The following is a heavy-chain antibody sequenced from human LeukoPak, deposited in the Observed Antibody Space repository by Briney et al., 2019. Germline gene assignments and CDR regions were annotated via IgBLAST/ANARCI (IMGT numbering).Heavy chain of an antibody. CDR2: ISSGSSTI. V-gene: IGHV3-48*04. D-gene: IGHD2-2*01. Sequence: GGSLRLSCAASGFTFSSYSMNWVRQAPGKGLEWVSYISSGSSTIYYADSVKGRFTISRDNAKNSLCLQMNSLRAEDTAVYYCAREVPYGAFDIWGQGTMVTVSS. CDR1: GFTFSSYS. J-gene: IGHJ3*02. CDR3: AREVPYGAFDI.